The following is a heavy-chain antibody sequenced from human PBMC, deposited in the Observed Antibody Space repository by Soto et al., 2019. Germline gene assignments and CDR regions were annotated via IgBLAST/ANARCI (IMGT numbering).Heavy chain of an antibody. V-gene: IGHV1-69*08. Sequence: QVQLVQSGAEVKKPGSSVKVSCKASGGTFSSYTISWVRQAPGQGLEWMGRIIPILGIANYAQKFQGRVTSTAETSTGTAQMELGSLRSEDTGVYYCARDQGGVGATGWGQGTLVTVSS. CDR2: IIPILGIA. CDR1: GGTFSSYT. J-gene: IGHJ4*02. CDR3: ARDQGGVGATG. D-gene: IGHD1-26*01.